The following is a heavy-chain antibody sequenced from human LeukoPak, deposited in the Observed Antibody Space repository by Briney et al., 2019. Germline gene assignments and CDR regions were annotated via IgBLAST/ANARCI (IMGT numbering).Heavy chain of an antibody. CDR3: ARVRVVISGYYFDY. D-gene: IGHD3-3*01. CDR1: GGSISRYY. Sequence: PETLSLTCTVSGGSISRYYWSWLRQPAGKGLEWIGRIYTSGSTNYNPSLKSRVTMSVDTSKDQFSLKLSSVTAADTAVYYCARVRVVISGYYFDYWGQGTLVTVSS. J-gene: IGHJ4*02. CDR2: IYTSGST. V-gene: IGHV4-4*07.